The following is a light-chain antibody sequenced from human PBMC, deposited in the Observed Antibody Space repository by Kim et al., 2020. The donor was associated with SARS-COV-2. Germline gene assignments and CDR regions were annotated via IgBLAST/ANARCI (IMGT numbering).Light chain of an antibody. V-gene: IGKV3-20*01. Sequence: SPRERATRSCRASQSVSSSYLAWYQQKPGQAPRLLIDGASSRATGIPDRFSGSGSGTDFTLTISRLEPEDFAVYYCQQYGSSPYTFGQGTKLEI. J-gene: IGKJ2*01. CDR1: QSVSSSY. CDR3: QQYGSSPYT. CDR2: GAS.